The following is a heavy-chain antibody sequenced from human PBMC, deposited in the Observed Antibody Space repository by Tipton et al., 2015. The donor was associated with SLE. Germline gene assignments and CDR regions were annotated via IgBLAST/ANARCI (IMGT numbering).Heavy chain of an antibody. V-gene: IGHV3-48*03. CDR3: ARAPEYPDAFDI. CDR1: GFTFSSYA. CDR2: ISSSGSTI. Sequence: SLRLSCAASGFTFSSYAMSWVRQAPGKGLEWVSYISSSGSTIYYADSVKGRFTISRDNAKNSLYLQMNSLRAEDTAVYYCARAPEYPDAFDIWGQGTMVTVSS. J-gene: IGHJ3*02. D-gene: IGHD2-2*01.